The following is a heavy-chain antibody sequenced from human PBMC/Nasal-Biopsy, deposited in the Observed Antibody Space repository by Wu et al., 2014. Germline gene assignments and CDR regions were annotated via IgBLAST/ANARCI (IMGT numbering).Heavy chain of an antibody. D-gene: IGHD3-10*01. CDR1: GFSVSSSG. Sequence: LVKPTQTLTLTCTLSGFSVSSSGVGVGWIRQPAGKALEWIGRIYTSGSTKYNPSLKSRVTMSVDTSKSQFSLELSSVTAADTALYYCAGSYTLLWFEEPLWGFDIWGQGTMVAVSS. J-gene: IGHJ3*02. V-gene: IGHV4-61*02. CDR3: AGSYTLLWFEEPLWGFDI. CDR2: IYTSGST.